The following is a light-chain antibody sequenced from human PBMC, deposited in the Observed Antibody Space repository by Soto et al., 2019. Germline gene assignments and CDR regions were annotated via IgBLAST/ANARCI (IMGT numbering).Light chain of an antibody. J-gene: IGLJ3*02. CDR2: EVS. Sequence: QSALTQPASVSGSPGQSITISCTGTSVDVSGYNYVSWYQQHPGTSPKLMIYEVSNRPSGVSNRFSGSKSGNTVSLIISGIQAEDDGDYYCSSYTARSTWVFCGGTKLTVL. V-gene: IGLV2-14*01. CDR3: SSYTARSTWV. CDR1: SVDVSGYNY.